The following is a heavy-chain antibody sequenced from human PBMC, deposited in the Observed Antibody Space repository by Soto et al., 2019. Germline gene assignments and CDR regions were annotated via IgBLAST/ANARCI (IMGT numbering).Heavy chain of an antibody. J-gene: IGHJ4*02. V-gene: IGHV3-74*01. Sequence: GGSLRLSCAASGFTFSSYWMHWVRQAPGKGLVWVSRINSDGSSTSYADSVKGRFTISRDNAKNTLYLQMNSLRAEDTAVYYCARVWFGESLTIDYWGQGTLVTVSS. CDR2: INSDGSST. D-gene: IGHD3-10*01. CDR3: ARVWFGESLTIDY. CDR1: GFTFSSYW.